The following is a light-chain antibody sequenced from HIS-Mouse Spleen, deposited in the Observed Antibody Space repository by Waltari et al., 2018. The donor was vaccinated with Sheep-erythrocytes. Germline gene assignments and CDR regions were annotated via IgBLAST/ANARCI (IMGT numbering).Light chain of an antibody. CDR3: QQYNSYPLYT. J-gene: IGKJ2*01. CDR1: QSISSW. V-gene: IGKV1-5*03. CDR2: KAS. Sequence: DIQMTQSPSTLSASVGDRVTITCRASQSISSWLAWYQQKPGKAPKLLIYKASSLEIGVPSRFSGSGSGTEFTLTISSLQPDDFATYYCQQYNSYPLYTFGQGTKLEIK.